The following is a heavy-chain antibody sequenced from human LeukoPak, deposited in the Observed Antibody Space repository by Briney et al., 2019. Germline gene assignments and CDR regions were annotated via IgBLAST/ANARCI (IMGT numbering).Heavy chain of an antibody. J-gene: IGHJ3*02. V-gene: IGHV1-46*01. CDR2: INPSGGST. Sequence: ASVKVSCKASGYTFTSYYMHWVRQAPRQGLEWMGIINPSGGSTSYAQKFQGRVTMTRDMSTSTVYMELSSLRSEDTAVYYCANYCSGGSCYSGAFDIWGQGTMVTVSS. CDR1: GYTFTSYY. CDR3: ANYCSGGSCYSGAFDI. D-gene: IGHD2-15*01.